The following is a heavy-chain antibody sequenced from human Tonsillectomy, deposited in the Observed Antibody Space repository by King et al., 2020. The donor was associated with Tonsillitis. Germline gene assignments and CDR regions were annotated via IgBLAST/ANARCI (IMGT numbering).Heavy chain of an antibody. CDR1: GGSISSTSFY. CDR2: ILYRGSN. V-gene: IGHV4-39*01. D-gene: IGHD2/OR15-2a*01. J-gene: IGHJ5*02. Sequence: LQLQESGPGLVKPSETLSLTCTVSGGSISSTSFYWGWIRQPPGKGLEWIGSILYRGSNYYDPSLKSRVTISVDTSKNQFSLKLSSVTAADTAVYYCARHRLLNWFDRWGKGTLVTVSS. CDR3: ARHRLLNWFDR.